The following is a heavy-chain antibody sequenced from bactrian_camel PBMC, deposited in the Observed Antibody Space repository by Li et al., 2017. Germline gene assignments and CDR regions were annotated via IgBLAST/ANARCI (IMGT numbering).Heavy chain of an antibody. CDR2: IHSARGTT. J-gene: IGHJ4*01. V-gene: IGHV3S26*01. CDR1: GFTFSPNW. Sequence: HVQLVESGGGLVQPGGSLRLSCTASGFTFSPNWVYWVRQAPGKGLEWVSFIHSARGTTNYADSVKGQFTISRDNAKNTVYLQMNSLKPEDTAVYSCQSRCFRDGNWRLVRGKGTQVTVS. D-gene: IGHD8*01. CDR3: QSRCFRDGNWRLV.